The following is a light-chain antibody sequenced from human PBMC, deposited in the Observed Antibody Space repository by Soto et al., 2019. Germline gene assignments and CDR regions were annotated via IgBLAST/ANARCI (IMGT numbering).Light chain of an antibody. Sequence: QSVLTQPPSASGTPGQRVTISCSGSSSNIGSNTGNWYQQLPGTAPKLLIYSNNRRTSGVPDRFSGSKSGTSASLAISGLQSDDEADYYCAAWDDSLNGQVFGGGTKLTVL. CDR1: SSNIGSNT. CDR3: AAWDDSLNGQV. J-gene: IGLJ3*02. V-gene: IGLV1-44*01. CDR2: SNN.